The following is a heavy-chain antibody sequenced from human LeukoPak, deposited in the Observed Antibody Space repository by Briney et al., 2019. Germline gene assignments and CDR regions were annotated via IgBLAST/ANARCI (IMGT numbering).Heavy chain of an antibody. CDR1: GGSLSGYY. D-gene: IGHD1-26*01. J-gene: IGHJ6*03. CDR3: ARQNGGSWNYYYYMDV. CDR2: INHSGST. Sequence: PSETLSLTCAVYGGSLSGYYWSWIRQPPGKGLEWIGEINHSGSTNYNPSLKSRVTISVDTSKNQFSLKLSSVTAADTAVYYCARQNGGSWNYYYYMDVWGKGTTVTVSS. V-gene: IGHV4-34*01.